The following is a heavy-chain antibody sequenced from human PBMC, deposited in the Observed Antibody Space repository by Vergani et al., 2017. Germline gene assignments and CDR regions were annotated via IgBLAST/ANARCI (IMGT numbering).Heavy chain of an antibody. V-gene: IGHV3-23*04. D-gene: IGHD5-24*01. Sequence: EVQLVESGGGLVQPGGSLRLSCAASGFTFSSYAMSWVRQAPGKGLEWVSGISSSGGSTYYADSVKGRFTISRDNSKDTLYLEMNSMRAEDTAVYYCANKEMATTPFDYWGQGTLVTVSS. J-gene: IGHJ4*02. CDR2: ISSSGGST. CDR1: GFTFSSYA. CDR3: ANKEMATTPFDY.